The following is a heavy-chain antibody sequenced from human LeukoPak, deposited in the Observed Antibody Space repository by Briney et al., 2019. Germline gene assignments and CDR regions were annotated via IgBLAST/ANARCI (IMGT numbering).Heavy chain of an antibody. D-gene: IGHD3-10*01. CDR1: GYTFTSYG. CDR3: ATMTMVRGVIY. CDR2: ISAYNGNT. V-gene: IGHV1-18*01. Sequence: ASVKVSCKASGYTFTSYGISWVRQAPGQGLEWMGWISAYNGNTNYAQKLQGRVTMTEDTSTDTAYMELSSLRSEDTAVYYCATMTMVRGVIYWGQGTLVTVSS. J-gene: IGHJ4*02.